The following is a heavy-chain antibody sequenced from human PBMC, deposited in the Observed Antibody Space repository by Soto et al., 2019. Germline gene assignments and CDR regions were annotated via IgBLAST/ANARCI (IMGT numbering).Heavy chain of an antibody. CDR3: ARGYSGYDGWFDP. V-gene: IGHV4-30-4*01. CDR2: IDYSGST. CDR1: GGSISSGDYY. Sequence: SETLSLTCTVSGGSISSGDYYWSWIRQPPGKGLEWIGYIDYSGSTYYNPSLKSRVTISVDTSKNQFSLKLSSVTAADTAVYYCARGYSGYDGWFDPWGQGTLVTVSS. D-gene: IGHD5-12*01. J-gene: IGHJ5*02.